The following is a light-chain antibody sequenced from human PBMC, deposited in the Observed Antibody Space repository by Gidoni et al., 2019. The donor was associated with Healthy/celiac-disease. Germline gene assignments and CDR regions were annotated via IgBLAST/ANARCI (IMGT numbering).Light chain of an antibody. CDR3: QVWDTSSDHVV. J-gene: IGLJ2*01. CDR1: NIGRKS. CDR2: DDS. V-gene: IGLV3-21*02. Sequence: SSVLTQPPSVSVAPGQTARITCGGNNIGRKSVHWYQQKPGQAPVVVVYDDSDRPSGIPERFSGSNSGNTATLTISRVEAGDEADYYCQVWDTSSDHVVFGGGTKLTVL.